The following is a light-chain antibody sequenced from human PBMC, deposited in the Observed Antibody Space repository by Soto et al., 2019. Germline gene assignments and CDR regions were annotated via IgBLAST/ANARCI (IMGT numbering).Light chain of an antibody. Sequence: QSVLTQPPSVSGAPGQRVTISCTGSSSNIGAGYVVHWYQQLPGTAPKLLIYDNSNRPSGVPDRFSGSKSGTSASLDITGLQAEDEADYYCQSYDISLSGSWVFGGGTKLTVL. J-gene: IGLJ3*02. CDR2: DNS. CDR1: SSNIGAGYV. V-gene: IGLV1-40*01. CDR3: QSYDISLSGSWV.